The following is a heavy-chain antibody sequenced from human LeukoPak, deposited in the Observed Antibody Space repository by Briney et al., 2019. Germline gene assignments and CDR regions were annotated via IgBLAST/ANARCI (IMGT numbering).Heavy chain of an antibody. CDR1: GGSFSGYY. V-gene: IGHV4-34*01. Sequence: SETLSLTCAVYGGSFSGYYWSWIRQPPGKGLEWIGEIDQSGSTNYNPSLKSRVTITIDTSKNQFPLKLNSVTAADTAVYYCAINDGSGSYFKSDYWGQGTLVTVSS. CDR3: AINDGSGSYFKSDY. J-gene: IGHJ4*02. D-gene: IGHD3-10*01. CDR2: IDQSGST.